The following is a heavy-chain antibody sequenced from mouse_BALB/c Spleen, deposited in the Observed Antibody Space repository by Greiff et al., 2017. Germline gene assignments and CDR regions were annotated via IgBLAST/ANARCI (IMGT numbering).Heavy chain of an antibody. CDR3: ARGGLAMDY. D-gene: IGHD3-3*01. V-gene: IGHV1-7*01. CDR1: GYTFTSYW. CDR2: INPSTGYT. Sequence: QVQLQQSGAELAKPGASVKMSCKASGYTFTSYWMHWVKQRPGQGLEWIGYINPSTGYTEYNQKFKDKATLTADKSSSTAYMQLSSLTSEDSAVYYCARGGLAMDYWGQGTSVTVSS. J-gene: IGHJ4*01.